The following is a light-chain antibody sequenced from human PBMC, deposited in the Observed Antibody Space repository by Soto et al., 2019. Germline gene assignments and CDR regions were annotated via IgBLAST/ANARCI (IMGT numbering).Light chain of an antibody. CDR2: EVS. CDR3: SSYTTYNTRV. J-gene: IGLJ1*01. Sequence: QSALTQPASVSGSPGQSIAISCTGTSSDVGRYDYVSWYQHHPGKAPKLIIHEVSNRPSGVSDRFSGSKSGNTASLTISGLQADDEADYYCSSYTTYNTRVFGTGTKLTVL. V-gene: IGLV2-14*01. CDR1: SSDVGRYDY.